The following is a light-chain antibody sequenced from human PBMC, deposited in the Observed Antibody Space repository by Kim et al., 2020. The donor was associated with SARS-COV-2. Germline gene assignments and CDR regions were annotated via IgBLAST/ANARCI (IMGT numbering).Light chain of an antibody. J-gene: IGLJ1*01. Sequence: VSPGQTASITCSGHKWGEKYTSWFRQKPGQAPVLVMYQDKKRPSGIPERFSGSNSGNTATLTISGTQAMDEADYYCQVWDSSAYVFGTGTKVTVL. CDR3: QVWDSSAYV. CDR1: KWGEKY. CDR2: QDK. V-gene: IGLV3-1*01.